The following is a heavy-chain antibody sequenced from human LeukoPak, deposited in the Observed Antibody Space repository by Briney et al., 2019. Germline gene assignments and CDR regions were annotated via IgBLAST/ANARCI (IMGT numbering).Heavy chain of an antibody. J-gene: IGHJ5*02. V-gene: IGHV4-39*07. CDR2: IYYTRTT. CDR3: ARATADSSGSYLALYNWFDP. D-gene: IGHD3-22*01. Sequence: SETLSLTCTVSGGSVSSSRYYWGRIRQSPGKGLEWIGTIYYTRTTYYSPSLNSRVTISLDTSQNQFSLKLNSVTAADTAMYYCARATADSSGSYLALYNWFDPWGQGTLVTVSS. CDR1: GGSVSSSRYY.